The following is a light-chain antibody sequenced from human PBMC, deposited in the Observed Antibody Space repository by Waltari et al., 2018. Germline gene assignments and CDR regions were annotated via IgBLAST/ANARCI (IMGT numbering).Light chain of an antibody. Sequence: DIVMTQSPASLAVSLGERVTINCRPSQHLLYNSDNKNYLAWFQQKPGQPPKLLIYWASTRESGVPDRFSGSGSGTEFTLTISSLQAADVAVYYCQQCYSTPYTFGQGTKLEIK. CDR3: QQCYSTPYT. CDR1: QHLLYNSDNKNY. J-gene: IGKJ2*01. V-gene: IGKV4-1*01. CDR2: WAS.